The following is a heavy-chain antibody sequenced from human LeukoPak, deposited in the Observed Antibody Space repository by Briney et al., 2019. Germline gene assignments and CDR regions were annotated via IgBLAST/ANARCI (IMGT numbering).Heavy chain of an antibody. CDR3: ARQRADYFYHYLDV. V-gene: IGHV4-39*01. CDR1: GGSISSSSYN. CDR2: VYYGGNT. J-gene: IGHJ6*03. Sequence: PSETLSLTCTVSGGSISSSSYNWDWVRQPPGKGLGWIGNVYYGGNTFYNSSLESRVTISVDMSKNQFSLKLSSLTAADTAVYYCARQRADYFYHYLDVWGKGTSVTVSS.